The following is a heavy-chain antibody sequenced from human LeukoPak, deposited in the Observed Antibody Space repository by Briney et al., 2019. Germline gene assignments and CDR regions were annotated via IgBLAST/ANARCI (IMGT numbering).Heavy chain of an antibody. CDR3: ATDSQGSVYYF. CDR1: GGSFSLYH. V-gene: IGHV4-34*01. D-gene: IGHD2/OR15-2a*01. J-gene: IGHJ4*02. CDR2: VNRWGST. Sequence: SETLSLTCAVYGGSFSLYHWSWIRQSPGKGLEWIGEVNRWGSTNYNPSLESRVTISVDRSKNQFSLNLRSLTAADTAVYYCATDSQGSVYYFWGQGALVTVSS.